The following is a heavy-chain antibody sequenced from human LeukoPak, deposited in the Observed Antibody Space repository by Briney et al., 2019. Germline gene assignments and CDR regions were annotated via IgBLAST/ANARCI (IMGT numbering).Heavy chain of an antibody. V-gene: IGHV3-48*01. CDR3: ASGCSGGSCYDAFDY. CDR1: GFTFSIYS. CDR2: ISSGSSTT. D-gene: IGHD2-15*01. J-gene: IGHJ4*02. Sequence: GGSLRLSCSGSGFTFSIYSMTWVRQAPGKGLEWVSYISSGSSTTYYADSVKGRFTISRDNAKNSLYLQMNSLRAEDTAVYYCASGCSGGSCYDAFDYWGQGTLVTVSS.